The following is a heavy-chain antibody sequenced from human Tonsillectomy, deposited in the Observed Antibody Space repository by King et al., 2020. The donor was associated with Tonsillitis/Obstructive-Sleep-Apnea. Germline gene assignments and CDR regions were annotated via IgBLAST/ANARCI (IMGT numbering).Heavy chain of an antibody. Sequence: VQLQESGPGLVKPSETLSLTCTVSGGSISSYYWSWIRQPPGKEREWIGIFISRGSPNYNPSLKSRVTISVDTSKNQFSLKLSSVTAADTAVYYCARGGSTSFFYLPFDYWGQGTLVTVSS. V-gene: IGHV4-59*13. CDR2: FISRGSP. D-gene: IGHD2-2*01. J-gene: IGHJ4*02. CDR1: GGSISSYY. CDR3: ARGGSTSFFYLPFDY.